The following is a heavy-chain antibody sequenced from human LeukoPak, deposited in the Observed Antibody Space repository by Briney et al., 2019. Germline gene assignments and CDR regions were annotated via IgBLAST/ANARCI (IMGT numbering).Heavy chain of an antibody. J-gene: IGHJ4*02. CDR1: GGSISSGGYS. Sequence: PSQTLSLTCAVSGGSISSGGYSWSWIRQPPGKGLEWIGYIYYSGSTYYNPSLKSRVTISVDTSKNQFSLKLSSVTAADTAVYYCARGWFGELSPDYWGQGTLVTVSS. CDR3: ARGWFGELSPDY. V-gene: IGHV4-30-4*07. CDR2: IYYSGST. D-gene: IGHD3-10*01.